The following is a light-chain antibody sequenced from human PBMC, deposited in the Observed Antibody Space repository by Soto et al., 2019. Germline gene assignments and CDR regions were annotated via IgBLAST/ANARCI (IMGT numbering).Light chain of an antibody. CDR2: AAS. CDR1: QLISSW. CDR3: QQASTFPFT. V-gene: IGKV1-12*01. J-gene: IGKJ4*01. Sequence: DIQMTQSPSSLAASVGDRVTITCRASQLISSWLVWYQQKPGQAPKLLIYAASNLQSGVPSRFSGSASGTEFILTISSLHPEYFATYYCQQASTFPFTFGGGTEVHIK.